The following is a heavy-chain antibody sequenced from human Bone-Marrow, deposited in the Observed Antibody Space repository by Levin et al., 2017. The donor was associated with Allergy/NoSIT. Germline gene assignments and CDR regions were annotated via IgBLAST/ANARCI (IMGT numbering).Heavy chain of an antibody. D-gene: IGHD3-22*01. Sequence: GGSLRLSCAASGFTFSSYGMHWVRQAPGKGLEWVAVVSYDGTSQYYAASVKGRFTISRDNSKNTLYLQMNSLRAEDTAVYYCAKADYYDSSAYGGLASWGQGTLVTVSS. CDR2: VSYDGTSQ. J-gene: IGHJ5*02. V-gene: IGHV3-30*18. CDR3: AKADYYDSSAYGGLAS. CDR1: GFTFSSYG.